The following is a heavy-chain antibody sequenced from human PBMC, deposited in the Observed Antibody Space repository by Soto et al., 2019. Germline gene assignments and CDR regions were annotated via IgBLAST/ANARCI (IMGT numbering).Heavy chain of an antibody. CDR1: GDSISSGY. CDR2: MYYSGSF. Sequence: QVHLQESGPGLVKPSETLSLTCSVSGDSISSGYWTWIRQPPGRGLEWIGFMYYSGSFNYNPSLGXXVXXSLDTSKNDFSLYLISVTAADTAFYYCAGAYYDTVGIGVDPWGQGALVTVSS. D-gene: IGHD3-22*01. CDR3: AGAYYDTVGIGVDP. J-gene: IGHJ5*02. V-gene: IGHV4-59*01.